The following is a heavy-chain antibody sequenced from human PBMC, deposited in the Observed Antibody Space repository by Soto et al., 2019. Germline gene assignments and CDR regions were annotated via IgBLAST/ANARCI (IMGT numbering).Heavy chain of an antibody. V-gene: IGHV3-30*02. CDR2: MSYDGSDT. Sequence: GGSLRLSCVGSGFIFSNNGMHRVRQTPGKGLEWVAFMSYDGSDTFYADSVKGRFTISRDNSKNTLFLHVSNLRAEDTAMYYWTIGRVADSALDHWGQGTLVTVSS. D-gene: IGHD6-6*01. CDR1: GFIFSNNG. CDR3: TIGRVADSALDH. J-gene: IGHJ4*02.